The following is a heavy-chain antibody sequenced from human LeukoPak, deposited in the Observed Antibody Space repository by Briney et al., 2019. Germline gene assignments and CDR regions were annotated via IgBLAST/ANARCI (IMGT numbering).Heavy chain of an antibody. Sequence: ASVKVSCKASGYTFTGYYMHWVRQAPGQGLEWMGWINPNSGGTNYAQKFQGRVTMTRDTSISTAYMELSRLRSDDTAVYYCARDRLWFGEPIYWFDPWGQGTLVTVSS. CDR2: INPNSGGT. CDR1: GYTFTGYY. J-gene: IGHJ5*02. D-gene: IGHD3-10*01. CDR3: ARDRLWFGEPIYWFDP. V-gene: IGHV1-2*02.